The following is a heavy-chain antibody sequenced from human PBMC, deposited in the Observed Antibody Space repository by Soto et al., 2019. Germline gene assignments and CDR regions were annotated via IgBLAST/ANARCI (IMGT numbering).Heavy chain of an antibody. J-gene: IGHJ6*02. CDR1: GGSFSGYY. D-gene: IGHD1-20*01. CDR2: INHSGST. CDR3: ARRGSYNWNDSPYYYYYGMDV. V-gene: IGHV4-34*01. Sequence: SETLSLTCAVYGGSFSGYYWSWNRQPPGKGLEWIGEINHSGSTNYNPSLKSRVTISVDTSKNQFSLKLSSVTAADTAVYYCARRGSYNWNDSPYYYYYGMDVWGQGTTVTV.